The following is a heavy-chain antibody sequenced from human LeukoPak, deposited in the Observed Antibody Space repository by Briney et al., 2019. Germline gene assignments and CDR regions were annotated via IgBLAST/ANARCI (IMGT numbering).Heavy chain of an antibody. V-gene: IGHV4-59*01. J-gene: IGHJ2*01. CDR1: GGSISSYY. CDR2: IYYSGST. CDR3: ARDRGGEEWYFDL. D-gene: IGHD3-10*01. Sequence: SETLSLTCTVSGGSISSYYWSWIRQPPGKGLEWIGYIYYSGSTNYNPSLKSRVTISVDTSKNQFSLKLSSVTAADTAVYYCARDRGGEEWYFDLWGRGTLVTVSS.